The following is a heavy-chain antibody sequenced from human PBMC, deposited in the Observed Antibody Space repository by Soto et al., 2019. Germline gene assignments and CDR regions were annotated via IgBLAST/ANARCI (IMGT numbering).Heavy chain of an antibody. J-gene: IGHJ5*02. Sequence: QVQLQQWGAGLLKPSETLSLTCAVYGGSFSGYYWSWIRQPPGKGLEWIGEINHSGSTNYNPSLKSRVTISVDTSKNQFSLKLSSVTAADTAVYYCARDRSYANLNWFDPWGQGTLVTVSS. CDR2: INHSGST. CDR1: GGSFSGYY. V-gene: IGHV4-34*01. D-gene: IGHD2-2*01. CDR3: ARDRSYANLNWFDP.